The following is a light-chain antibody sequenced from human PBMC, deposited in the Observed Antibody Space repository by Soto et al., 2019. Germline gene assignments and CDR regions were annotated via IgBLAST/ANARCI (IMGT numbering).Light chain of an antibody. CDR1: SSNIGNNY. Sequence: QSVLTQPPSVSAAPGQKVTISCSGSSSNIGNNYVSWYQQLPGTAPKLLIYDNNKRPSGIPDRFSGSKSGTSATLGITGLQTGDEADYYCATWDSRLNVVFGGGTQLTVL. J-gene: IGLJ2*01. CDR3: ATWDSRLNVV. V-gene: IGLV1-51*01. CDR2: DNN.